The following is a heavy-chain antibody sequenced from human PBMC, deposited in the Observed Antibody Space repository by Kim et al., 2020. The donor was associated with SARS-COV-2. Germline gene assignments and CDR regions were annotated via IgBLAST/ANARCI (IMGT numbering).Heavy chain of an antibody. CDR2: T. J-gene: IGHJ3*02. Sequence: TNYNPSLKSRVTISVDTSKSQFSLKLSSVTAADTAVYYCARALREHAFDIWGQGTMVTVSS. V-gene: IGHV4-59*01. CDR3: ARALREHAFDI.